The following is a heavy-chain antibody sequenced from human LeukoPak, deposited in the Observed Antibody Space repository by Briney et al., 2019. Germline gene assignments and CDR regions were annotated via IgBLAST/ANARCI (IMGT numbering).Heavy chain of an antibody. D-gene: IGHD5-18*01. Sequence: KPSETLSLTCAVYGGSISGYYWSWIRQPPGKGLEWIGEINHSGSTNYNPSLKSRVTISIDTSKNQFSLRLSSVTAADTAVYYCASTAMVSVYYFDYWGQGTLVTVSS. CDR2: INHSGST. J-gene: IGHJ4*02. CDR3: ASTAMVSVYYFDY. V-gene: IGHV4-34*01. CDR1: GGSISGYY.